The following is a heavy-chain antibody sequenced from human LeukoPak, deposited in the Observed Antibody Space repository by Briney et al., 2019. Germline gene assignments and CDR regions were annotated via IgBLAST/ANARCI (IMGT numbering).Heavy chain of an antibody. CDR3: ASQFIAARPPYYYYYMDV. V-gene: IGHV1-2*02. Sequence: ASVKVSCKASGYTFTDYYMHWVRQAPGQGLEWMGWINPNSGGTNYAQKFQGRVTMTRDTSISTAYMELSRLRSDDTAVYYCASQFIAARPPYYYYYMDVWGKGTTVTVSS. CDR1: GYTFTDYY. CDR2: INPNSGGT. J-gene: IGHJ6*03. D-gene: IGHD6-6*01.